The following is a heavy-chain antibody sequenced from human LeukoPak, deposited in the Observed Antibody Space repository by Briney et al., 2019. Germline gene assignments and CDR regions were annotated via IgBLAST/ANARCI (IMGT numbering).Heavy chain of an antibody. CDR2: ISAYKGNT. Sequence: ASVKVSCKASGYTFTSYGISWVRQAPGQGLEWMGWISAYKGNTNYAQKLQGRVTMTTDTSTSTAYMELRSLRSDDTAVYYCAREEQHYDILTGYITRYYYYGMDVWGQGTTVTVSS. CDR1: GYTFTSYG. CDR3: AREEQHYDILTGYITRYYYYGMDV. D-gene: IGHD3-9*01. J-gene: IGHJ6*02. V-gene: IGHV1-18*01.